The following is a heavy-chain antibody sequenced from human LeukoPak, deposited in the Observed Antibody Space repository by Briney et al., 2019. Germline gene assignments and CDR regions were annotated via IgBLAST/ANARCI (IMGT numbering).Heavy chain of an antibody. CDR1: GFTLSSYW. CDR2: IKQDGSEK. Sequence: PGGSLRLSCAASGFTLSSYWMSWVRQAPGKGLEWVANIKQDGSEKYYVDSVKGRFTISRDNAKNSLYLQMNSLRAEDTAVYYCARDRSYYDYWGQGTLVTVSS. J-gene: IGHJ4*02. CDR3: ARDRSYYDY. V-gene: IGHV3-7*01.